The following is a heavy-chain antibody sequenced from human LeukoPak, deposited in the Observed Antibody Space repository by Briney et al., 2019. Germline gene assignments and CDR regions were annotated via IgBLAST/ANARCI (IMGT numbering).Heavy chain of an antibody. CDR2: ISSTSSTV. CDR3: ARGRDSSSSYPGY. D-gene: IGHD6-6*01. CDR1: GFTLSSYS. J-gene: IGHJ4*02. Sequence: GGSLRLSCAVPGFTLSSYSMTWVRQAPGKGLEWFSYISSTSSTVYYADSVKGRFTISRDNVKNSLYLQMNSLRAEDTAVYYCARGRDSSSSYPGYWGQGTLVTVSS. V-gene: IGHV3-48*01.